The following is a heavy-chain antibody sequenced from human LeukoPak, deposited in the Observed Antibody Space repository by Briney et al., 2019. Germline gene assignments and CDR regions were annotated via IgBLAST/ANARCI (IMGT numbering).Heavy chain of an antibody. CDR1: GYTFTNYG. V-gene: IGHV1-18*01. D-gene: IGHD3-22*01. Sequence: GASVTVSCKASGYTFTNYGISWVRQAPGQGLEWMGWISAYNGNTNYAQQLQGRVTMTTDTSTSKAYMELRSLRSDDTAVYYCAREYDSSGYFFFDYWGQGTLVTVSS. J-gene: IGHJ4*02. CDR3: AREYDSSGYFFFDY. CDR2: ISAYNGNT.